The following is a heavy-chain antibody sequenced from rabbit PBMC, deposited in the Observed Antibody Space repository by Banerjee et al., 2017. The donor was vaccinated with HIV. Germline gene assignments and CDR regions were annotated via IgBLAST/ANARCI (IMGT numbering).Heavy chain of an antibody. CDR1: GFDFSSNA. Sequence: QEQLVESGGGLVQPEGSLTLTCTASGFDFSSNAMCWVRQAPGKGLEWIACINTGNSGKTFYASWAKGRFPSAKASPAPVTLQMTGLTAAATAPYFCASHDDYQVFKLWGQGTLVTVS. J-gene: IGHJ4*01. V-gene: IGHV1S45*01. D-gene: IGHD2-1*01. CDR3: ASHDDYQVFKL. CDR2: INTGNSGKT.